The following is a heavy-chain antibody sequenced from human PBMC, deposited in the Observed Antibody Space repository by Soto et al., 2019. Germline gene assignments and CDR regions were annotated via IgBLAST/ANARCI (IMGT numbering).Heavy chain of an antibody. V-gene: IGHV1-58*01. Sequence: SVKVSCKAFGLTFTISPLQWVRQARGQRLEWIGWIVVGSGNTNYAQKFQERVTITRDMSTSTAYMELSSLRSEDTAVYYCAADSSVDAFDIWGQGTMVTVSS. CDR2: IVVGSGNT. D-gene: IGHD3-22*01. CDR1: GLTFTISP. J-gene: IGHJ3*02. CDR3: AADSSVDAFDI.